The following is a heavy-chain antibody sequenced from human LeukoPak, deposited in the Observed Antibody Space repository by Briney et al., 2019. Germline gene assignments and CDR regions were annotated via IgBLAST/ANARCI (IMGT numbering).Heavy chain of an antibody. CDR1: GGSFSGYY. V-gene: IGHV4-34*01. CDR2: INHSGST. D-gene: IGHD6-19*01. J-gene: IGHJ3*02. Sequence: SETLSLTCAVYGGSFSGYYWSWIRQPPGKGLEWIGEINHSGSTNYNPSLKSRVTISVDTSKNQFSLKLSSVTAADTAVYYCARVGSVAGTLFDIWGQGTMVTVSS. CDR3: ARVGSVAGTLFDI.